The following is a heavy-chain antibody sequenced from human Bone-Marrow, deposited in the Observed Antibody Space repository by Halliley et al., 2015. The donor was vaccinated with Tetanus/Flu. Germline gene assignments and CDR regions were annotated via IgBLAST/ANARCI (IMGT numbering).Heavy chain of an antibody. D-gene: IGHD3-10*01. CDR3: VRGLVDLYGSGSFLDDH. Sequence: IYYSGSSTYTPSLKSRVTFSIDTPKNQFSLKLTSVTAADTAVYYCVRGLVDLYGSGSFLDDHWGQGTLVTVSS. J-gene: IGHJ4*02. CDR2: IYYSGSS. V-gene: IGHV4-31*02.